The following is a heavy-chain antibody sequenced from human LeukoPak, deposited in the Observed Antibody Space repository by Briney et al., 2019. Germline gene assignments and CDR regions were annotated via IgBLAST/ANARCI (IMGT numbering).Heavy chain of an antibody. CDR1: GGSITGGGYY. CDR2: ISYSGNT. J-gene: IGHJ4*02. D-gene: IGHD3-10*01. Sequence: SETLSLTCTVSGGSITGGGYYWSWIRQHPGTGLEWIGYISYSGNTYYNPSLKSRLTISVDTSKNQFSLKLSSVTAADTAVYYCARSFGESYFDYWGQGILVTVSS. CDR3: ARSFGESYFDY. V-gene: IGHV4-31*03.